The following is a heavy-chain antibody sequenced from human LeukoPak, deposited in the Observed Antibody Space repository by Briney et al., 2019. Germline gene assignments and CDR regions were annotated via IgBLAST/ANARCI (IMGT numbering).Heavy chain of an antibody. Sequence: SETLSLACTVSGGSIIGYYWNWVRHRPGRGLEWIGYVHYSGSTKYNSSLNNRVIISIDTSKNQFSLRLTSVTPADTAAYYCARDLAGEWGNYFDYWGQGIVVTVPS. CDR3: ARDLAGEWGNYFDY. CDR1: GGSIIGYY. J-gene: IGHJ4*02. V-gene: IGHV4-59*12. D-gene: IGHD3-16*01. CDR2: VHYSGST.